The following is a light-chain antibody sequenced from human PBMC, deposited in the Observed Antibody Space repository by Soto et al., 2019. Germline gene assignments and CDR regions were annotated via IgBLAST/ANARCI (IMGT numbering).Light chain of an antibody. CDR1: QSIDTY. CDR3: QQSHSSLLT. CDR2: AAS. Sequence: DIQMTQSPSSLSASVGDRVTITCRASQSIDTYLNWYHQKPGKAPKLLVYAASSLQSGVPLRFSGSGSGTDFTLTISDLQPEDSATYYCQQSHSSLLTFGGGTKVEIK. V-gene: IGKV1-39*01. J-gene: IGKJ4*01.